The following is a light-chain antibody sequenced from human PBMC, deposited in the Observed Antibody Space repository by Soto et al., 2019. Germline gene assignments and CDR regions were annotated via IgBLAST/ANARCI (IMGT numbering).Light chain of an antibody. CDR3: QQYNSYPIT. V-gene: IGKV1-5*01. Sequence: DIHISQSPSTLSASLGDRVAINCRASQSISSWLAWYQQKPGKAPKLLIYDASSLESGVPSRFSGSGSGTEFTLTISSLQPDDFATYYCQQYNSYPITFGQGTRLEIK. J-gene: IGKJ5*01. CDR1: QSISSW. CDR2: DAS.